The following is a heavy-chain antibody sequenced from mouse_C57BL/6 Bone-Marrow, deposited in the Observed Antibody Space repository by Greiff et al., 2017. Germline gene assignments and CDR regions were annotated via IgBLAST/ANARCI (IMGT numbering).Heavy chain of an antibody. J-gene: IGHJ2*01. CDR2: IYPGSGDT. CDR1: GYTFTSYW. V-gene: IGHV1-55*01. Sequence: QVQLQQPGAELVKPGASVKMSCKASGYTFTSYWITWVKQRPGQGLEWIGDIYPGSGDTNYNQKFKSKATLTVDTSSSTAYMQLSSLTSEDSAVYYCARAWLFYFDYWGQGTTLTVSS. CDR3: ARAWLFYFDY.